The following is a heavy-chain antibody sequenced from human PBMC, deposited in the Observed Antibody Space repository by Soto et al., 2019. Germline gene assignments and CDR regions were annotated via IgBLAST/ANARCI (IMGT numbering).Heavy chain of an antibody. CDR2: ISGSGDST. V-gene: IGHV3-23*01. J-gene: IGHJ4*02. CDR3: ARRGSGSYYDY. Sequence: EVQLLESGGGLVQPGGSLGLSCAASGFTFGSYAMSWVRQAPGKGLEWVSVISGSGDSTYYADSVKGRFTISRDNSKNTLYLQMNSLRAEDTAVSYCARRGSGSYYDYWGQGTLVTVSS. CDR1: GFTFGSYA. D-gene: IGHD1-26*01.